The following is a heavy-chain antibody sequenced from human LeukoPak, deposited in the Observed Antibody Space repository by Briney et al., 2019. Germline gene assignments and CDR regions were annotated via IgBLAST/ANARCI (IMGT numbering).Heavy chain of an antibody. D-gene: IGHD6-19*01. Sequence: GGSLRLSCAASGFTFDDYGMSWVRQAPGKGLEWVSGINWNGGSTGYADSVKGRFTISRDNAKNSLYLQMNSLRAEDTALYYCARGSDSSGWCSGLYYMDVWGKGTTVTVSS. CDR1: GFTFDDYG. J-gene: IGHJ6*03. V-gene: IGHV3-20*04. CDR3: ARGSDSSGWCSGLYYMDV. CDR2: INWNGGST.